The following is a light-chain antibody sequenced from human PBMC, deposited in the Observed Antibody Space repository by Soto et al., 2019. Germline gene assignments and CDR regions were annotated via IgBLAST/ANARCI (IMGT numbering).Light chain of an antibody. Sequence: EIVLTQSPGTLSLSPGERATLSCRASQSVSSSYLAWYQQKPGQAPRLLIYGASSRATGIPDRFSGSGSGTDFTLTISRLEPXDFAVYYCQQYGSSLITFGQGTRLESK. CDR2: GAS. CDR1: QSVSSSY. CDR3: QQYGSSLIT. J-gene: IGKJ5*01. V-gene: IGKV3-20*01.